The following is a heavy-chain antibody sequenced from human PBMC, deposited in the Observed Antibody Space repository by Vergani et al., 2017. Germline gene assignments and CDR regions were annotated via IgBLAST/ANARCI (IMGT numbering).Heavy chain of an antibody. D-gene: IGHD4-11*01. Sequence: QVQLQQWGGGLLKPSETLSLTCVVNGGSFTSYHWTWIRQSPGEGLEWVGDIDHTGRPDYNPSLNGRLTISVDKSRNQFSLTLNSVTATDTAIYFCARVNTETNGHRYCYYYMNVWGQGTAVAVS. CDR1: GGSFTSYH. V-gene: IGHV4-34*01. CDR2: IDHTGRP. CDR3: ARVNTETNGHRYCYYYMNV. J-gene: IGHJ6*03.